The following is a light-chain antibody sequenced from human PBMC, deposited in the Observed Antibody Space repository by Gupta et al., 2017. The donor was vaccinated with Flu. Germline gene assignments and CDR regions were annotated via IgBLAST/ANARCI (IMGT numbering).Light chain of an antibody. J-gene: IGKJ3*01. CDR1: RSVLSSSNNKNC. V-gene: IGKV4-1*01. Sequence: DIVMTQSPDSLAVSLGERASINCKSSRSVLSSSNNKNCIAWYQQKPGQPPKLLTYWSSTRESGVPDRFSGRGSGTDFTLTISSLQAEDMAVYYCQQYDSAPLSFGHGTTVYIK. CDR3: QQYDSAPLS. CDR2: WSS.